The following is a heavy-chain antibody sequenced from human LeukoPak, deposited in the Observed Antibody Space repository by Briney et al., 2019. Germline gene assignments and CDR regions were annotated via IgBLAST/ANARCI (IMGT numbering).Heavy chain of an antibody. CDR3: AKSSSPYGSGSYLGTDY. D-gene: IGHD3-10*01. CDR1: GFTFSSYA. Sequence: GGSLRLSCAASGFTFSSYAMSWVRQAPGKGLEWVSAISGSGGSTYYADSVKGRFTISRDNSKNTLYLQMNSLRAEDTAVYYCAKSSSPYGSGSYLGTDYWGQGTLVTVSS. V-gene: IGHV3-23*01. J-gene: IGHJ4*02. CDR2: ISGSGGST.